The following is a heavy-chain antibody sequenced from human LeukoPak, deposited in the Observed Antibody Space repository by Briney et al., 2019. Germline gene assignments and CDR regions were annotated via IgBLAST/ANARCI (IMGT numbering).Heavy chain of an antibody. V-gene: IGHV4-38-2*01. CDR1: GYSISSGYY. CDR2: IYHSGST. Sequence: SETLSLTCAVSGYSISSGYYWGGIRPPPGKGLEWIGSIYHSGSTYYTPSLKSRVTISVDTSKNQFSLRLSSVTAADTAVYYCARVLAVAGIYDGYYYYGMDVWGKGTTVTASS. D-gene: IGHD6-19*01. J-gene: IGHJ6*04. CDR3: ARVLAVAGIYDGYYYYGMDV.